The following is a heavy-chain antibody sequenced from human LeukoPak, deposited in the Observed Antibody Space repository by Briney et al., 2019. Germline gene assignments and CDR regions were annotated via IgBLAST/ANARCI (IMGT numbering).Heavy chain of an antibody. CDR3: ARGRSGTTPFDH. V-gene: IGHV1-46*01. J-gene: IGHJ4*02. CDR1: GYTFTSYY. Sequence: ASVKVSCKASGYTFTSYYIHCLRQAPGQGLEWMGIINPSDATTTYAQKCQGRLTMTRDTSTSTVYMDLSGLRSEDTAVYYCARGRSGTTPFDHWDQGTLVTVSS. CDR2: INPSDATT. D-gene: IGHD1-1*01.